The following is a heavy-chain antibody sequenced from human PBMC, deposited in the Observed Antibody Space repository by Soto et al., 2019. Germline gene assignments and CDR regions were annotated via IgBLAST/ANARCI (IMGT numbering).Heavy chain of an antibody. V-gene: IGHV3-30*18. CDR1: GVTFSTHG. CDR3: AKDKGPYYDFWSGQRWFDP. Sequence: PGGSLRLSCAASGVTFSTHGMHWVRQAPGKGPEWVAVISHDGSKKYYVESVEGRFSISRDNSKSIVHLQMNNVRTEDTAVYYCAKDKGPYYDFWSGQRWFDPWGQGTLVTVSS. D-gene: IGHD3-3*01. CDR2: ISHDGSKK. J-gene: IGHJ5*02.